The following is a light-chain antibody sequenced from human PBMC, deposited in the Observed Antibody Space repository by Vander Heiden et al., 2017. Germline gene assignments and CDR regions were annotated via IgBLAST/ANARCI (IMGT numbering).Light chain of an antibody. CDR1: KLGDKN. J-gene: IGLJ1*01. Sequence: SYELPQPPSVSLSPGQTATITCSGGKLGDKNVCWYQQKPGQSPVLVIYENTKRPSGIPDRFSGSNSGNTATLTISGTQAMDEADYDCQAWDSSTVFGTGTKVTVL. CDR3: QAWDSSTV. V-gene: IGLV3-1*01. CDR2: ENT.